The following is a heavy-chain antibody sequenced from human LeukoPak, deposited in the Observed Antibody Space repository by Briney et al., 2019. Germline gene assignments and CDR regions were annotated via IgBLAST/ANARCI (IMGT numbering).Heavy chain of an antibody. CDR1: GFTFSNYA. CDR3: AREHEEGFDY. V-gene: IGHV3-21*01. J-gene: IGHJ4*02. Sequence: GGSLRLSCAASGFTFSNYAMNWVRQAPGKGLEWVSSIGTRSTSIYYADSVKGRFTISRDNAKNSLYLQMNSLTIEDAAMYCCAREHEEGFDYWGQGTLVTVSS. CDR2: IGTRSTSI.